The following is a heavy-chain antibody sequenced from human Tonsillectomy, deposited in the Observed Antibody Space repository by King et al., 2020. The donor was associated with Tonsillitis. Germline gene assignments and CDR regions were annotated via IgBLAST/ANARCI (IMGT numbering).Heavy chain of an antibody. CDR3: ARVTLGQKQHRTYYCMDV. V-gene: IGHV1-69*01. D-gene: IGHD6-13*01. CDR1: GGTFSGYA. CDR2: ITPIFGTA. Sequence: QLVQSGAEVKKPGSSVKVSCRASGGTFSGYALSWVRQAPGLGLEWMGGITPIFGTANYAQNFQGRVTVTADESASTSYMELSSLRSEDTAVYYCARVTLGQKQHRTYYCMDVWGQGTTVTVSS. J-gene: IGHJ6*02.